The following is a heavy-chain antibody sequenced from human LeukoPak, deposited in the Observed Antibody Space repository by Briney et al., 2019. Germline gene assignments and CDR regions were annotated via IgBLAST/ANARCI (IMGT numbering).Heavy chain of an antibody. V-gene: IGHV4-34*01. Sequence: PSETLSLTCAVYGGSFSGYYWSWIRQPPGKGLEWIGEINHSGSTNYNPSLKSRVTISVDTSKNQFSLKLSSVTAADTAVYYCARHGEDLHYYYYYMDVWGKGTTVTVSS. CDR2: INHSGST. D-gene: IGHD5-24*01. J-gene: IGHJ6*03. CDR1: GGSFSGYY. CDR3: ARHGEDLHYYYYYMDV.